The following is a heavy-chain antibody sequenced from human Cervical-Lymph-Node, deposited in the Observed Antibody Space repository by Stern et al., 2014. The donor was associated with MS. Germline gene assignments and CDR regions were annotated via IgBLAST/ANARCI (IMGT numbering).Heavy chain of an antibody. Sequence: VQLVESGAEVKKPGASVKVSCTASGYTFTGFFLHWVRQAPGQVLEWVGWINPNTGVTKSAQKFQGWVTLTRDTSINTVYMELNRLKSDDTAVFYCARGYPFFDNWGQGTLVTVSS. J-gene: IGHJ4*02. D-gene: IGHD2-15*01. CDR2: INPNTGVT. CDR1: GYTFTGFF. CDR3: ARGYPFFDN. V-gene: IGHV1-2*04.